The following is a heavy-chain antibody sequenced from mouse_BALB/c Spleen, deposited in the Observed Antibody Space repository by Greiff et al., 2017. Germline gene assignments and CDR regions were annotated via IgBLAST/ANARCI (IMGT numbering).Heavy chain of an antibody. CDR1: GFSLTNYG. Sequence: QVQLKESGPGLVAPSQSLSITCTVSGFSLTNYGVHWVRQPPGKGLEWLGLIWAGGSTNYNSALMSRLSISKDNSKSQVFLKMNSLQTDDTAMYYCARDQGLITPARFAYWGQGTLVTVSA. V-gene: IGHV2-9*02. CDR2: IWAGGST. CDR3: ARDQGLITPARFAY. D-gene: IGHD1-2*01. J-gene: IGHJ3*01.